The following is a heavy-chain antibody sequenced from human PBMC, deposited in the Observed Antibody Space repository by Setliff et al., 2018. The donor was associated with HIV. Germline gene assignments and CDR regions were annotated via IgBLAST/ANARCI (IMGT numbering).Heavy chain of an antibody. D-gene: IGHD3-10*01. CDR2: INHSRST. CDR1: GGSISTSSHS. J-gene: IGHJ4*02. CDR3: ASRLPLSSGSAFAY. V-gene: IGHV4-39*01. Sequence: SETLSLTCTVSGGSISTSSHSWGWIRQSPGKGLEWVGHINHSRSTFYNPSLKNRVTMSIDTSNNQFSLKLTSVTAADTSVYFCASRLPLSSGSAFAYWGQGTLVTVSS.